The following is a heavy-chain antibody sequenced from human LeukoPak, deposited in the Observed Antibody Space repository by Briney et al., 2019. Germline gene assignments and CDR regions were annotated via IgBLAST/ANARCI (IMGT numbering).Heavy chain of an antibody. Sequence: ASVKVSCKASGYTFTGDYMHWVRQAPGQGLEWMGWINPNSGGTNYAQKFQGRVTMTRDTSISTAYMELSRLRSDDTAVYYCARGGYSYEYYYYGMDVWGQGTTVTVSS. J-gene: IGHJ6*02. CDR2: INPNSGGT. CDR1: GYTFTGDY. CDR3: ARGGYSYEYYYYGMDV. V-gene: IGHV1-2*02. D-gene: IGHD5-18*01.